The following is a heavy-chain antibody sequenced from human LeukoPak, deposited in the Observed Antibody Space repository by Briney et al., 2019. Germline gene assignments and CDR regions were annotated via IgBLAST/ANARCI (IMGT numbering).Heavy chain of an antibody. D-gene: IGHD5-24*01. Sequence: GASVKVSCKASGGTFSSYAISWVRQAPGQGLEWMGGIIPIFGTANYALKFQGRVTITTDESTSTAYMELSSLRSEDTAVYYCARISRDGYIFDYWGQGTLVTVSS. V-gene: IGHV1-69*05. CDR2: IIPIFGTA. CDR3: ARISRDGYIFDY. J-gene: IGHJ4*02. CDR1: GGTFSSYA.